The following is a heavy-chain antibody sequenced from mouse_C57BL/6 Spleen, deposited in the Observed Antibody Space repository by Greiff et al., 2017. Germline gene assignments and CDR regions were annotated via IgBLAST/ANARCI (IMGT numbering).Heavy chain of an antibody. CDR3: ARRDSNGAMDY. CDR1: GFTFSDYG. D-gene: IGHD2-5*01. Sequence: EVQRVESGGGLVKPGGSLKLSCAASGFTFSDYGMHWVRQAPEKGLEWVAYISSGSSTIYYADTVQGRFTISRDNAKNTLFLQMNSLRAEDTAMYYCARRDSNGAMDYWGQGTSVTVSS. J-gene: IGHJ4*01. V-gene: IGHV5-17*01. CDR2: ISSGSSTI.